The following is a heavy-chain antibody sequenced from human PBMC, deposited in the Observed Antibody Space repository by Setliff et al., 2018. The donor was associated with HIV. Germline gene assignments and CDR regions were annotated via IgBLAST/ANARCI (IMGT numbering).Heavy chain of an antibody. V-gene: IGHV5-51*01. CDR1: GYNFNTYW. CDR2: IYPTDSAT. Sequence: PGESLKISCRAFGYNFNTYWIDWVRQMPGKGLEWMGTIYPTDSATKYNPSFQGRVSISADRSISTAYLQWSSLRASDTAIYYCAKAGGDSWGQGTLVTVSS. J-gene: IGHJ5*01. CDR3: AKAGGDS. D-gene: IGHD3-10*01.